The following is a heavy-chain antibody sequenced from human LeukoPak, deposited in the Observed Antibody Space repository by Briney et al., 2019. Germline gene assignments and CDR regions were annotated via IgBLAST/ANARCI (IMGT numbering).Heavy chain of an antibody. J-gene: IGHJ4*02. CDR2: IRNKVNRHTT. D-gene: IGHD3-16*01. V-gene: IGHV3-72*01. Sequence: GGSLRLSCAASGFIFSDHYFDWVRQAPGKGLEWLGRIRNKVNRHTTEYAASVKGRFTISADDSNNSLHLLMNSLKSEDTAVYYCARRYGGFDLWGQGTLVTVSS. CDR1: GFIFSDHY. CDR3: ARRYGGFDL.